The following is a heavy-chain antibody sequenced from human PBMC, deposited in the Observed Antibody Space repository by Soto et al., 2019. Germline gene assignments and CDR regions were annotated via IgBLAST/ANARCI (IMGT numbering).Heavy chain of an antibody. J-gene: IGHJ4*02. CDR2: INPNGGST. D-gene: IGHD5-18*01. CDR1: GYTFTHYY. V-gene: IGHV1-46*01. CDR3: ATSIKSAMAFDY. Sequence: ASVKVSCKASGYTFTHYYIHWVRQAPGQGLEWMAIINPNGGSTTYAQKFRAGFTVTRDTSTSTVYMEVNSLRSEDSAVYYCATSIKSAMAFDYWGQGTPVTVSS.